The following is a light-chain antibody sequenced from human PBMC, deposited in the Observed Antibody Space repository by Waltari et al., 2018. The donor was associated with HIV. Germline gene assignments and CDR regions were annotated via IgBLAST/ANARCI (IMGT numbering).Light chain of an antibody. CDR1: QSVTTN. Sequence: EIVMTQSPGTLSVSPGERATLSCRASQSVTTNLAWYHQKPGQAPRLLIYGASSRATGIPARFSGSGSGTEFTLSISSLQSEDFALYYCQQYNNWPITFGQGTRLEIK. CDR3: QQYNNWPIT. V-gene: IGKV3-15*01. J-gene: IGKJ5*01. CDR2: GAS.